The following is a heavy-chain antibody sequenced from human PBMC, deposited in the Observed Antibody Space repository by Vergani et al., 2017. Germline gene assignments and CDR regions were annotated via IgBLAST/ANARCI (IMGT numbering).Heavy chain of an antibody. J-gene: IGHJ5*02. D-gene: IGHD2-21*02. Sequence: QVQLQESGPGLVKSSETLSLTCSVSFDSIRNLYCNWIRQPPGKGLEWIGSIHYSENTNYNPSLKTRVTISVDTSKNQFSLTLTSVTAADTAVYYCARLGGAYCGGDCSSNWFDPWGQGTLVTVSS. CDR1: FDSIRNLY. CDR3: ARLGGAYCGGDCSSNWFDP. V-gene: IGHV4-59*11. CDR2: IHYSENT.